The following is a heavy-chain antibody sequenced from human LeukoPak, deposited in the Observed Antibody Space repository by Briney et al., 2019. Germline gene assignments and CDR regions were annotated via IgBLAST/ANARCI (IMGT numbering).Heavy chain of an antibody. J-gene: IGHJ4*02. CDR3: TTDSRYLPGY. CDR1: GFTFSSYA. V-gene: IGHV3-15*01. CDR2: IKSKTDGGTT. D-gene: IGHD3-16*02. Sequence: GGSLRLSCAASGFTFSSYAMHWVRQAPGKGLEWVGRIKSKTDGGTTDYAAPVKGRFTISRDDSKNTLYLQMNSLKTEDTAVYYCTTDSRYLPGYWGQGTLVTVSS.